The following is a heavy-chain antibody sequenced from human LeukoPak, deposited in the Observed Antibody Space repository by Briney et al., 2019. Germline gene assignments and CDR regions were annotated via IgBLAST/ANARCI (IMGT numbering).Heavy chain of an antibody. D-gene: IGHD2-15*01. J-gene: IGHJ6*02. CDR2: ISAYNGNT. Sequence: GASVEVSCKASGYTFTSYGISWVRQAPGQGLEGMGWISAYNGNTNYAQKLQGRVTMTTDTSTSTAYMELRSLRSDDTAVYYCARQGLVVVAATRYYYYGMDVWGQGTTVTVSS. V-gene: IGHV1-18*04. CDR1: GYTFTSYG. CDR3: ARQGLVVVAATRYYYYGMDV.